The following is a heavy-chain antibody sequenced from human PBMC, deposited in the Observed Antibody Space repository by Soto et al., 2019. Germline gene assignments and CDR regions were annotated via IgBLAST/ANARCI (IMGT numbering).Heavy chain of an antibody. V-gene: IGHV4-59*08. CDR1: GGSINSYY. CDR2: IYYTGST. D-gene: IGHD4-17*01. J-gene: IGHJ5*02. Sequence: QVQLQESGPGLVKPSETLSLTCTVSGGSINSYYWGWIRQPPGKGLEWIGQIYYTGSTNYNPSLKSRVTISVDRAKNQFSLWLSSVTAADTAVYYCAMAQTTLYNWFDPWGQGTLVTVSS. CDR3: AMAQTTLYNWFDP.